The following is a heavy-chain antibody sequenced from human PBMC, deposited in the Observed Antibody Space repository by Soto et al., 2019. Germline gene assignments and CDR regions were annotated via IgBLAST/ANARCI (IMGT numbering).Heavy chain of an antibody. J-gene: IGHJ6*02. CDR2: INHSGST. CDR1: GGSFSGYY. D-gene: IGHD3-10*01. Sequence: TLSLTCAVYGGSFSGYYWSWIRQPPGKGLEWIGEINHSGSTNYNPSLKSRVTISVDTSKNQFSLKLSSVTAADTAVYYCARGGGYYGSGSYYKSYYGMDVWGQGTTVTVSS. V-gene: IGHV4-34*01. CDR3: ARGGGYYGSGSYYKSYYGMDV.